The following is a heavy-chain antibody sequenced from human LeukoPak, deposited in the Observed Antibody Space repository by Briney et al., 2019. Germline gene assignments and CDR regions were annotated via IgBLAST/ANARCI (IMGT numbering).Heavy chain of an antibody. CDR3: ARDSSGYFHWFDP. CDR2: ISSSGSTI. CDR1: GFTFSSYA. J-gene: IGHJ5*02. Sequence: PGGSLRLSCAASGFTFSSYAMSWVRQAPGKGLEWVSYISSSGSTIYYADSVKGRFTISRDNAKNSLYLQMNSLRAEDTAVYYRARDSSGYFHWFDPWGQGTLVTVSS. D-gene: IGHD3-22*01. V-gene: IGHV3-48*03.